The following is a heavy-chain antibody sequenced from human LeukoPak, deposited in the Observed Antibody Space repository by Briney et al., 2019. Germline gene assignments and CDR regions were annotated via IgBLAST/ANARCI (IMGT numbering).Heavy chain of an antibody. CDR1: GYTFTGYY. J-gene: IGHJ6*02. CDR2: INPNSGGT. V-gene: IGHV1-2*02. CDR3: AREENYYDSSGYSPYYGMDV. Sequence: ASVKVSCKASGYTFTGYYMLWVRQAPGQGLEWMGWINPNSGGTNYAQKFQGRVTMTRDTSISTAYMELSRLRSDDTAVYYCAREENYYDSSGYSPYYGMDVWGQGTTVTVSS. D-gene: IGHD3-22*01.